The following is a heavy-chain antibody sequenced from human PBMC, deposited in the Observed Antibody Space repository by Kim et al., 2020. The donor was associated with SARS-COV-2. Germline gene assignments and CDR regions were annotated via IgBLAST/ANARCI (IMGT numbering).Heavy chain of an antibody. CDR3: VRGTGNYGCWES. J-gene: IGHJ5*02. CDR2: INSDGSSA. D-gene: IGHD1-7*01. V-gene: IGHV3-74*01. CDR1: GFTFSTYW. Sequence: GGSLRLSCAASGFTFSTYWMHWVRQAPGKGLVWVSRINSDGSSANYADSVKGRFTISRDNAKNTLYLQMNSLRAHDTALYYCVRGTGNYGCWESWGQG.